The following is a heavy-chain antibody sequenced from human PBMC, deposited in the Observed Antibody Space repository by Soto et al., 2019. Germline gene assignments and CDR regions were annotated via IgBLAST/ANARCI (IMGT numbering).Heavy chain of an antibody. J-gene: IGHJ4*02. CDR1: GFTFGDHY. Sequence: EVHLVESGGALVQPGGSLRLSCSASGFTFGDHYMDWVRQAPGKGLEWVGRIRNKANSYTTEYAASVKGRFTISRDDSQNSLYLQMNSLEAEDTAVYYCSRAGILTTPYYFDYWGQGTLVTVSS. D-gene: IGHD3-9*01. V-gene: IGHV3-72*01. CDR3: SRAGILTTPYYFDY. CDR2: IRNKANSYTT.